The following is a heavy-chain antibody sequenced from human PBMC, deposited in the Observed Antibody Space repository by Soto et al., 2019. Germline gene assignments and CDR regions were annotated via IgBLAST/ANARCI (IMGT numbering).Heavy chain of an antibody. CDR3: ARVWGALAPIAGWFGP. Sequence: QVQLQESGPGLVKPSGTLSLTCAVSNGPITSGNWWSWVRQPPGKGLEWIGDIYQTGSTNYNPSLRSRVIISVDKSKNNFSLSLSSVTAADTAVYFCARVWGALAPIAGWFGPWGRGILVTVSS. CDR1: NGPITSGNW. V-gene: IGHV4-4*02. J-gene: IGHJ5*02. D-gene: IGHD3-16*01. CDR2: IYQTGST.